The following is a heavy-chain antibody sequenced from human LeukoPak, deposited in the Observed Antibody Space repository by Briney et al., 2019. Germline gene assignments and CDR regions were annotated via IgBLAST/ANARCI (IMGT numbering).Heavy chain of an antibody. CDR3: ARLGYGSSWGYFDY. J-gene: IGHJ4*02. V-gene: IGHV3-48*03. D-gene: IGHD6-13*01. CDR1: GFAFSSYE. CDR2: ISSSGSTI. Sequence: GGSLRLSCAASGFAFSSYEMYWVRQAPGKGLEWVSYISSSGSTIYYADSVKGRFTISRDNAKNSLYLQMNSLRAEDTAVYYCARLGYGSSWGYFDYWGQGTLVTVSS.